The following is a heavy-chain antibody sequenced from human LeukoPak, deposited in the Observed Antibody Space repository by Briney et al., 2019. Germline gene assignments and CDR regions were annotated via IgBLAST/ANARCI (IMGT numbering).Heavy chain of an antibody. CDR3: AGPGYSSTIDY. Sequence: SETLSLTCTVSGGSISSSSYYWGWIRQPPGKGLEWIGYIYYSGSTNYNPSLKSRVTISVDTSKNQFSLKLSSVTAADTAVYYCAGPGYSSTIDYWGQGTLVTVSS. CDR2: IYYSGST. CDR1: GGSISSSSYY. J-gene: IGHJ4*02. V-gene: IGHV4-39*01. D-gene: IGHD6-13*01.